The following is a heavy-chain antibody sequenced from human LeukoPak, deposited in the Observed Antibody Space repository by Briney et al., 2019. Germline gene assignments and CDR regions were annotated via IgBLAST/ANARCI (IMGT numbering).Heavy chain of an antibody. J-gene: IGHJ4*02. CDR1: GFTFSSYA. Sequence: GGSLRLSCAASGFTFSSYAMHWVRQAPGKGLEWVAVISYDGSNKYYADSVKGRFTISRDNSKNTLYLQMNSLRAEDTAVYYCARDQIFGVVIMGYFDYWGQGTLVTVSS. V-gene: IGHV3-30-3*01. CDR3: ARDQIFGVVIMGYFDY. D-gene: IGHD3-3*01. CDR2: ISYDGSNK.